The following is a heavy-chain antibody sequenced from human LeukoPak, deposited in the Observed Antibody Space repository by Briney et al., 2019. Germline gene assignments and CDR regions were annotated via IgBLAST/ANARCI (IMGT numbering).Heavy chain of an antibody. V-gene: IGHV3-49*04. D-gene: IGHD6-25*01. Sequence: PGGSLRLSCTASGFTFGDYAMSWVRQAPGKELEWVGFIRSKAYGGTTEYAASVKGRFTISRDDSKSIAYLQMNSLKTEDTAVYYCTRDPIAANPLDYWGQGTLVTVSS. CDR2: IRSKAYGGTT. CDR3: TRDPIAANPLDY. CDR1: GFTFGDYA. J-gene: IGHJ4*02.